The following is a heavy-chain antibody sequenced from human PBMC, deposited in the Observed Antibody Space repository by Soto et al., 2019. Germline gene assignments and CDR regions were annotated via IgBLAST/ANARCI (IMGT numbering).Heavy chain of an antibody. CDR1: GGSISSYY. Sequence: PSETLSLTCTVSGGSISSYYWSWIRQPPGKGLEWIGYIYYSGSTNYNPSVKSRVTISVDTSKNQFSLKLSSVTAADTAVYYCASSSITMIVESSSYPFDIWGQGTMVTVTS. CDR2: IYYSGST. D-gene: IGHD3-22*01. V-gene: IGHV4-59*01. CDR3: ASSSITMIVESSSYPFDI. J-gene: IGHJ3*02.